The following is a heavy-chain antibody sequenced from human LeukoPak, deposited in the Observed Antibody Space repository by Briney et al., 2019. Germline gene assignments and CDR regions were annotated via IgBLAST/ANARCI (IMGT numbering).Heavy chain of an antibody. CDR3: AGSSSWYDY. V-gene: IGHV4-34*01. Sequence: TSETLSLTCAVYGGSFSGYYWSWIRQPPGKGLEWIGEINHSGSTNYNPSLKSRVTISVDTSKNQFSLKLSSVTAADTAVYYCAGSSSWYDYWGQGTLVTVSS. J-gene: IGHJ4*02. CDR2: INHSGST. D-gene: IGHD6-13*01. CDR1: GGSFSGYY.